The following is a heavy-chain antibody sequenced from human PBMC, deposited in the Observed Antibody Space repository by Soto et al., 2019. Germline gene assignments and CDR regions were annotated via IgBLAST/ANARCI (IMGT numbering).Heavy chain of an antibody. J-gene: IGHJ4*02. V-gene: IGHV4-39*01. CDR2: IYYSGST. CDR1: GGSISSSSYY. D-gene: IGHD6-13*01. Sequence: QLQLQESGPGLVKPSETLSLPCTVSGGSISSSSYYWGWIRQPPGKGLEWIGRIYYSGSTYYNPSHKSRVTITVDTSKNQFSLKLSSVTAADTAVYYCARGWSSWQKDPHFDYWGQGTLVTVSS. CDR3: ARGWSSWQKDPHFDY.